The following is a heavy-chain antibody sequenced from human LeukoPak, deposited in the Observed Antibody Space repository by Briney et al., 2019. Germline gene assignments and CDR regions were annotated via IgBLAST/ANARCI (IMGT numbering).Heavy chain of an antibody. CDR2: IHYSGST. V-gene: IGHV4-59*01. CDR1: GDSISSYY. D-gene: IGHD6-13*01. CDR3: ARGRVSSSTWYSTYYYYFYMDV. J-gene: IGHJ6*03. Sequence: SETLSLTCTVSGDSISSYYWSWIRQPPGKGLEYIGYIHYSGSTDYNPSLKSRVTMSMDTSKNQFSLKLSSVTAGDTAVYFCARGRVSSSTWYSTYYYYFYMDVWGKGTTVTVSS.